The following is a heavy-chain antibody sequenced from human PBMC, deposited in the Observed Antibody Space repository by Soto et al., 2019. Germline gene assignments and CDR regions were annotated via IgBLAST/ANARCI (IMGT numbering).Heavy chain of an antibody. Sequence: GGSLRLSCAASGFTFSSYAMSWVRQAPGKGLEWVSAISGSGGSTYYADSVKGRFTISRDNSKNTLYLQMNSLRAEDTAVYHCAKDRAPSITMIVVVITGLDYWGQGTLVTVSS. CDR2: ISGSGGST. CDR1: GFTFSSYA. CDR3: AKDRAPSITMIVVVITGLDY. V-gene: IGHV3-23*01. D-gene: IGHD3-22*01. J-gene: IGHJ4*02.